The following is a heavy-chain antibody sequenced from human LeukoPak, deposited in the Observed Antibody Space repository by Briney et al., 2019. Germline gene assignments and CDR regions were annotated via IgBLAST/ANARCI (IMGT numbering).Heavy chain of an antibody. Sequence: SETLSLTCTVSGGSISSYYWSWIRQPPGKGLEWIGYIYYSGSTNYNPSLKSRVTISVDTSKNQFSLKLSSVTAADTAVYYCAIHPIYTTAAFDIWGQGTVVTVSS. CDR2: IYYSGST. CDR1: GGSISSYY. CDR3: AIHPIYTTAAFDI. J-gene: IGHJ3*02. D-gene: IGHD2-21*02. V-gene: IGHV4-59*08.